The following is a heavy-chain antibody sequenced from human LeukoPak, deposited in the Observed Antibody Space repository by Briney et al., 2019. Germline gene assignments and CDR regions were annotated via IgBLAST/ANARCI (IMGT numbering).Heavy chain of an antibody. Sequence: GGSLRLSCAASGFTFSSYWMSWVRQAPGKGLEWVANIKQDGSEKYYADSVKGRFTISRDNAKNSLYLQMNSLRAEDTAVYYCAKDRMATIIGEFDYWGQGTLVTVSS. CDR1: GFTFSSYW. J-gene: IGHJ4*02. V-gene: IGHV3-7*01. D-gene: IGHD5-24*01. CDR3: AKDRMATIIGEFDY. CDR2: IKQDGSEK.